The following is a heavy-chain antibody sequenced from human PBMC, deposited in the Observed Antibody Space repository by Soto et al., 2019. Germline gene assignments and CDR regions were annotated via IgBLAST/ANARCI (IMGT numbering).Heavy chain of an antibody. V-gene: IGHV3-33*01. CDR1: GFTFSSYG. D-gene: IGHD6-13*01. Sequence: QVQLVESGGGVVQPGRSLRLSCAASGFTFSSYGMHWVRQAPGKGLEWVAVIWYDGSNKYYADSVKGRFTISRDNSKNTLDLQMNSLRAEDTAVYYCARDLRQQLGYWGQGTLVTVSS. CDR2: IWYDGSNK. J-gene: IGHJ4*02. CDR3: ARDLRQQLGY.